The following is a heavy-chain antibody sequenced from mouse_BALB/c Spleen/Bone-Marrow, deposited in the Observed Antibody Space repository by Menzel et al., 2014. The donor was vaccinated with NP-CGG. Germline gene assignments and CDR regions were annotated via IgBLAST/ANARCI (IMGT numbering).Heavy chain of an antibody. D-gene: IGHD2-3*01. Sequence: VQLQESGAELVKPGASVKLSCKASGYTFTSYWMHWVKQRPGQGLEWTGEIDPSDSYTNYNQKFKGKATLTVDKSSSTAYTQLSSLTSEDSAVYFCARWLLRYYAMDDWGQGTSVTVSS. CDR2: IDPSDSYT. CDR1: GYTFTSYW. V-gene: IGHV1-69*02. J-gene: IGHJ4*01. CDR3: ARWLLRYYAMDD.